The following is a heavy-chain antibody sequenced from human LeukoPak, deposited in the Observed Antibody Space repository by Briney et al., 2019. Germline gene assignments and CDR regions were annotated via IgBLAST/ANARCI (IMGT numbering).Heavy chain of an antibody. CDR3: ASPIKKSGWDY. CDR2: INPNSGGT. V-gene: IGHV1-2*06. J-gene: IGHJ4*02. Sequence: ASVKVSCKASGYTFTGYYMHWVRQAPGQGLEWMGRINPNSGGTNYAQKFQGRVTITRDTSASTAYMELSSLRSEDTAVYYCASPIKKSGWDYWGQGTLVTVSS. CDR1: GYTFTGYY. D-gene: IGHD5-24*01.